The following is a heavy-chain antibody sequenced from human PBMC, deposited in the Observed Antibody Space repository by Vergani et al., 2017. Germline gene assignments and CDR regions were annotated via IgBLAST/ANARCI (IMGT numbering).Heavy chain of an antibody. D-gene: IGHD2-15*01. V-gene: IGHV4-30-2*01. CDR3: ARARVGSKTQYYFDY. Sequence: QLQLQESGPGLVKPSETLSLTCTVSGGSISSGGYSWSWIRQPPGKGLEWIGYIYHSGSTYYNPSLKSRVTISVDRSKNQFSLKLSSVTAADTAVYYCARARVGSKTQYYFDYWGQGTLVTVSS. CDR2: IYHSGST. J-gene: IGHJ4*02. CDR1: GGSISSGGYS.